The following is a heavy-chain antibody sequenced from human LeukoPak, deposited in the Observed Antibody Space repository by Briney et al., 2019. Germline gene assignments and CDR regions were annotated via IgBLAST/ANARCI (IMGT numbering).Heavy chain of an antibody. D-gene: IGHD6-19*01. CDR3: ARAVAGYNYFYGMDV. CDR1: GFTFCSYA. CDR2: ISYDGSNK. J-gene: IGHJ6*02. Sequence: GVSLRLSCAASGFTFCSYAMHWVRQAPGKGLEWVAVISYDGSNKYYADSVKGRFTISRDNSKNTLYLQMNSLRAEDTAVYCCARAVAGYNYFYGMDVWGQGTTVTVSS. V-gene: IGHV3-30-3*01.